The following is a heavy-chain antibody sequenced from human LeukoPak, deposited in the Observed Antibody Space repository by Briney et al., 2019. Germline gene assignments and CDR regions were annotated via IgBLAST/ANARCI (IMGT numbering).Heavy chain of an antibody. Sequence: GGSLRLSCAASGFTFSGSAMHWVRQASGKGLEWVGRIRSKANSYATAYAASVKGRFTISRDDSKNTAYLQMNSLKTEDTAVYYCTRADYGENFDYWGQGTLVTVSS. CDR2: IRSKANSYAT. V-gene: IGHV3-73*01. CDR1: GFTFSGSA. J-gene: IGHJ4*02. D-gene: IGHD4-17*01. CDR3: TRADYGENFDY.